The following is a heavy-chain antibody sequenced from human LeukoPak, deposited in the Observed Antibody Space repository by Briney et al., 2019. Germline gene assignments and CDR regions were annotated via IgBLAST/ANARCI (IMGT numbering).Heavy chain of an antibody. CDR2: ISGSGAMT. CDR3: VKDRVDGSGSQFDS. J-gene: IGHJ4*02. CDR1: GFTLSNHA. D-gene: IGHD3-10*01. Sequence: DPGGSLRLSCAASGFTLSNHAMIWVRQAPGKGLEWVSSISGSGAMTYYADSVKGRFTISRDNAMDTLYLQMNSLRADDTAVYYCVKDRVDGSGSQFDSWGQGSLVIVSS. V-gene: IGHV3-23*01.